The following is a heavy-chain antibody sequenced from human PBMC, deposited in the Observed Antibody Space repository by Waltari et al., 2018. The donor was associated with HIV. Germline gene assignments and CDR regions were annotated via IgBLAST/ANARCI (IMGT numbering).Heavy chain of an antibody. CDR1: GFTFSSYN. D-gene: IGHD1-1*01. CDR3: ARTTHGIDF. CDR2: ITSSGYTI. V-gene: IGHV3-48*04. J-gene: IGHJ4*02. Sequence: EVQLVESGGGLVQPGGSLRLSGVASGFTFSSYNMNWVRQAPGKGLEWLSYITSSGYTIYYADSVEGRFTVSRDNAKNSLYLQMNSLRAEDTAVYYCARTTHGIDFWGQGTLVTVSS.